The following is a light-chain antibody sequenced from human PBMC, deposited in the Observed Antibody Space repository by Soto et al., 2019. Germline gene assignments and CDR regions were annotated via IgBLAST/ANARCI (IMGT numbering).Light chain of an antibody. Sequence: EIVLTQSPGTLSLSPGERATLSCRASQSVSSSYLAWYQQKPGQAPRLLISGASSRATGIPDSFSGSGSGTDFTLTISRLEPEDFAIYYCQQYGNSPITFGQGTRLEIK. CDR3: QQYGNSPIT. CDR1: QSVSSSY. CDR2: GAS. V-gene: IGKV3-20*01. J-gene: IGKJ5*01.